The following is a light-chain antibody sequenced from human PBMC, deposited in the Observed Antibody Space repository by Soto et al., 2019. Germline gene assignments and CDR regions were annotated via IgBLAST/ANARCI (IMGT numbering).Light chain of an antibody. Sequence: EKVMTQSPATLSASPGERATPSCRASQSVSSNLAWYQQKPGQAPRLLIYGASTRATEIPARFSGTGSGTEFTLTISSLQYEDFPVYYCQQYNNWPRTFGPGTKADIK. CDR2: GAS. V-gene: IGKV3-15*01. J-gene: IGKJ1*01. CDR1: QSVSSN. CDR3: QQYNNWPRT.